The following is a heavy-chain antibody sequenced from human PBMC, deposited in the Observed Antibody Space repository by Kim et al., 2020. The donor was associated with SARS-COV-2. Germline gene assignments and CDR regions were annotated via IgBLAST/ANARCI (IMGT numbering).Heavy chain of an antibody. Sequence: GGSLRLSCAASGFTFSSYAMSWVRQAPGKVLEWVSAISGSGGSTYYADSVKGRFTISRDNSKNTLYLQMNSLRAEDTAVYYCAKDRTLYYDFWSGYDRPRDGMDVWGQGTTVTVSS. CDR3: AKDRTLYYDFWSGYDRPRDGMDV. V-gene: IGHV3-23*01. CDR2: ISGSGGST. J-gene: IGHJ6*02. CDR1: GFTFSSYA. D-gene: IGHD3-3*01.